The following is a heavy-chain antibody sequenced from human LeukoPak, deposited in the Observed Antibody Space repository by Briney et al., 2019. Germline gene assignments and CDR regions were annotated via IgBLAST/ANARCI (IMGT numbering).Heavy chain of an antibody. J-gene: IGHJ4*02. CDR2: IHPRSGET. D-gene: IGHD3-10*01. CDR1: GYSFTAFY. Sequence: GASVKVSCKASGYSFTAFYIHWVRQAPGQGLEWMGWIHPRSGETNYAYKFRGRVTMTRDTSISTTYMDLGSLGSDDTAVYYCARDGDYGTGSYYRGFFDYWGQGTLVTVSP. CDR3: ARDGDYGTGSYYRGFFDY. V-gene: IGHV1-2*07.